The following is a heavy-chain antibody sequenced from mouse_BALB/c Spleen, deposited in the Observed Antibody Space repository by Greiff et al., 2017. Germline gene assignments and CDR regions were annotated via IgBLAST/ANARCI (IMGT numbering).Heavy chain of an antibody. J-gene: IGHJ4*01. D-gene: IGHD2-3*01. V-gene: IGHV5-6-4*01. CDR2: ISSGGSYT. Sequence: EVMLVESWGGLVKPGGSLKLSCAASGFTFSCYTLSWVRQSPEKRLAWVATISSGGSYTYYPDSVKGRFTISRDNAKNTLYLQMSSLKSEDTAMYYCTRDDGYYFYAMDDRGQGTSVTVSS. CDR3: TRDDGYYFYAMDD. CDR1: GFTFSCYT.